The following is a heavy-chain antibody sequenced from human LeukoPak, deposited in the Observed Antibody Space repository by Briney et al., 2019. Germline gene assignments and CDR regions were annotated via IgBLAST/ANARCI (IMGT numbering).Heavy chain of an antibody. CDR3: AIDGSGYDPAYFDY. CDR2: IIPIFGTA. V-gene: IGHV1-69*05. Sequence: SVKVSCKASGGTFSSYAISWVRQAPGQGLEWMGRIIPIFGTANYAQKFQGRVTITTDESTSTAYMELSSLRSEDTAVYYCAIDGSGYDPAYFDYWGQGTLVTVSS. D-gene: IGHD3-22*01. CDR1: GGTFSSYA. J-gene: IGHJ4*02.